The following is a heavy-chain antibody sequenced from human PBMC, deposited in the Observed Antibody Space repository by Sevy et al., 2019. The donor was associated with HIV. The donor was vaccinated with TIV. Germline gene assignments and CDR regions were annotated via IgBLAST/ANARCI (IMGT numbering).Heavy chain of an antibody. CDR1: GFTFSSYA. V-gene: IGHV3-23*01. J-gene: IGHJ3*02. Sequence: GGSLRLSCAASGFTFSSYAMSWVRQAPGKGLEWVSAISGRGGSTYYADSVKGRFTISRDNSKNTLYLQMNSRRAEDTAVYYCATDVDTAMVYSDAFDIWGQGTMVTVSS. D-gene: IGHD5-18*01. CDR3: ATDVDTAMVYSDAFDI. CDR2: ISGRGGST.